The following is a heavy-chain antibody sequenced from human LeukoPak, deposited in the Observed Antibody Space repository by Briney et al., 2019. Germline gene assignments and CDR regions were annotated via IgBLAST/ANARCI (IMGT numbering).Heavy chain of an antibody. V-gene: IGHV4-39*01. CDR1: GDSIRTNSYY. Sequence: SETLSLTCQVSGDSIRTNSYYWAWIRQHPGAGLEWIGSVLYSGSTYYTPSLKSRVYISADPSKNSFSLKLTSVTAADTAVYYCARQAGLDILAGYWFDLWGQGTLVSVS. CDR2: VLYSGST. D-gene: IGHD3-9*01. CDR3: ARQAGLDILAGYWFDL. J-gene: IGHJ5*02.